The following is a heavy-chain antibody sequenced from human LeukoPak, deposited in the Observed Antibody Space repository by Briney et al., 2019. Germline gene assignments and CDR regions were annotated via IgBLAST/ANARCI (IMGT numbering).Heavy chain of an antibody. Sequence: PGGSLRLSCAASGFTFTSYAMSWVRQAPGKGLEWVSAISGRGGATYYADSVKGRFTISRDNAKSTLYLQMNSLRAEDAAVYYCAKGFPWTSGYQYLGYFDYWGQGTLVSVSS. D-gene: IGHD3-22*01. CDR2: ISGRGGAT. V-gene: IGHV3-23*01. CDR1: GFTFTSYA. J-gene: IGHJ4*02. CDR3: AKGFPWTSGYQYLGYFDY.